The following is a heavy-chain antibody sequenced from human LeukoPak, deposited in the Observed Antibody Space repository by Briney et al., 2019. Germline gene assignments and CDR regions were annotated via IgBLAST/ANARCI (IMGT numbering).Heavy chain of an antibody. J-gene: IGHJ4*02. CDR3: VSFYETY. CDR2: INSDGSWT. Sequence: GGSLRLSCAASGNYWMHWVRQAPGKGLVWVSHINSDGSWTSYADSVKGQFTISKDNAKNTVYLQMNSLRAEDTAVYYCVSFYETYWGRGTLVTVSS. V-gene: IGHV3-74*01. D-gene: IGHD2/OR15-2a*01. CDR1: GNYW.